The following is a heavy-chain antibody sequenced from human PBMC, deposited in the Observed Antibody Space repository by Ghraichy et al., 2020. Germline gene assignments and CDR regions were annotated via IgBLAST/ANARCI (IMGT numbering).Heavy chain of an antibody. CDR3: ARLVRYGDKFDP. CDR1: GGSFSGYY. V-gene: IGHV4-34*01. D-gene: IGHD4-17*01. Sequence: SETLSLTCAVYGGSFSGYYWSWIRQPPGKGLEWIGEINHSGSTNYNPSLKSRVTISVDTSKNQFSLKLSSVTAADTAVYYCARLVRYGDKFDPWGQGTLVTVSS. J-gene: IGHJ5*02. CDR2: INHSGST.